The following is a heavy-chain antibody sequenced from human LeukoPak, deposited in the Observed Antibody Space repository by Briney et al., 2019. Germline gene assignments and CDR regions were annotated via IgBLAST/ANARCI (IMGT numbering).Heavy chain of an antibody. J-gene: IGHJ4*02. CDR3: ARALSKFDY. CDR1: GFTFRTAW. CDR2: INSDGSST. Sequence: PGGSLRLSCVASGFTFRTAWMHWARQAPGKGLVWVSRINSDGSSTSYADSVKGRFTISRDNATNTLYLQMNSLRAEDTAVYYCARALSKFDYWGQGTLVTVSS. V-gene: IGHV3-74*01.